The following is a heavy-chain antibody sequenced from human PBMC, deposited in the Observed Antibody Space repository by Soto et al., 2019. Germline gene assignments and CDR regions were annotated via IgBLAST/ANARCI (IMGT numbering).Heavy chain of an antibody. CDR1: GFTVRANY. CDR3: AKPSQGALYYYGMDV. J-gene: IGHJ6*02. Sequence: SLRLSCAVSGFTVRANYMSWVRQAPGKGLEWVSVIYSGDTTYYADSVKGRFIISRDISKNTLYLQMNILRAEDTAVYYCAKPSQGALYYYGMDVWGQGTTVTVS. CDR2: IYSGDTT. V-gene: IGHV3-53*01.